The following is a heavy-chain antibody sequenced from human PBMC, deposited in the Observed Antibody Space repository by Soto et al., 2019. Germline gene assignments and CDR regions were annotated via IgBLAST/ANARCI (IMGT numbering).Heavy chain of an antibody. J-gene: IGHJ5*02. D-gene: IGHD3-10*01. CDR2: MVGRGDNI. V-gene: IGHV3-23*01. CDR3: AKSVANPQDPLTVAYSS. CDR1: GFTFSSFT. Sequence: EVHLLESGGGWTQPGGSLRLSCAGSGFTFSSFTLSSVRQAPGKGLEWVSGMVGRGDNIHYAVSVKGQLTIYRDNSKNTLVLQMNRRTIEGSAVYYWAKSVANPQDPLTVAYSSWGQGPLVTVSS.